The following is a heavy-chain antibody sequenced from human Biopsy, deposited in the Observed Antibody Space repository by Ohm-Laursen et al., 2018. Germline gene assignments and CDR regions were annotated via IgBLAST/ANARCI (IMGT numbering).Heavy chain of an antibody. Sequence: GASVKVSCKASGATVTSYAISWVRQAPGQGLEWMGRIDPLTGVTNYAHNFQGRVTITADRSTPTAYVEVSSLRSDDTAVFYCATDARWDLSLDAFHVWGRGTRVTVSS. D-gene: IGHD1-26*01. CDR1: GATVTSYA. CDR2: IDPLTGVT. J-gene: IGHJ3*01. CDR3: ATDARWDLSLDAFHV. V-gene: IGHV1-69*04.